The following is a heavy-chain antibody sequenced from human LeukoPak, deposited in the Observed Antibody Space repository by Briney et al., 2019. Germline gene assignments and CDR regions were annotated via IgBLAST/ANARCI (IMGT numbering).Heavy chain of an antibody. CDR3: ASRNGDYFDY. D-gene: IGHD4-17*01. J-gene: IGHJ4*02. CDR1: GGSISSYY. CDR2: IYYSGGT. V-gene: IGHV4-59*01. Sequence: SETLSLTCTVPGGSISSYYWTWIRLPPGKGLEWIGYIYYSGGTNYNPSLKSRVTISIDTFKNQFSLKLSSVTAADTAVYYCASRNGDYFDYWGQGTLVTVSS.